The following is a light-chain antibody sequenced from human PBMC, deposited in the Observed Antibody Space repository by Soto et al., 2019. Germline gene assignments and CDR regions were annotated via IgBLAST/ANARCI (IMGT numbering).Light chain of an antibody. Sequence: QSALTQPRSASGSPGQSVTISCTGSSSDIGGYNYVSWYQQHPGKVPKLIIYEVTKRPSGVPDRFSGSKSGNTASLTVSGLQADDEADYYCCSYAGSRNYYLFGPGTKLTVL. CDR3: CSYAGSRNYYL. CDR1: SSDIGGYNY. V-gene: IGLV2-8*01. J-gene: IGLJ1*01. CDR2: EVT.